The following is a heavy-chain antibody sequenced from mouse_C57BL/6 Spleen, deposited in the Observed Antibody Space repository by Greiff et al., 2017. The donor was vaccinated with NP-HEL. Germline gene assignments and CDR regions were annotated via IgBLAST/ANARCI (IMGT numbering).Heavy chain of an antibody. CDR3: ARGDWDDWYFDV. J-gene: IGHJ1*03. CDR2: ISHGGSYT. D-gene: IGHD4-1*01. CDR1: GFTFSSYA. Sequence: DVMLVESGGGLVKPGGSLKLSCAASGFTFSSYAMSWVRQTPEQRLEWVATISHGGSYTYYPENVKGRFTISRDNAKNNLYLQMSHLKSEDTAMYYCARGDWDDWYFDVWGTGTTVTVSS. V-gene: IGHV5-4*03.